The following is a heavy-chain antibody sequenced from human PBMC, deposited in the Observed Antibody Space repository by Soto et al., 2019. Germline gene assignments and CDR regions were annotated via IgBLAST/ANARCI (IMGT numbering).Heavy chain of an antibody. D-gene: IGHD3-22*01. CDR2: ISINGDNT. Sequence: GGSLRLSCSASGFTFSLYAMQWVRQAPGKGLEYVSSISINGDNTHYADSVKGRFTISRDNSKNTHYLQMSNLRPEDTAVYYCVKGEYYYDSGAYYPFDHWGQGTLVTVSS. CDR1: GFTFSLYA. J-gene: IGHJ4*02. V-gene: IGHV3-64D*06. CDR3: VKGEYYYDSGAYYPFDH.